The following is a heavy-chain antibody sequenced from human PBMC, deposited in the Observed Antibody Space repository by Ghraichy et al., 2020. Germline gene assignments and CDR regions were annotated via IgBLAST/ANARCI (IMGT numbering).Heavy chain of an antibody. J-gene: IGHJ3*02. D-gene: IGHD3-9*01. CDR1: GFTFSSYA. CDR3: ARTFDWLLSGGGFGAFDI. V-gene: IGHV3-23*01. CDR2: ISGSGGST. Sequence: LSLTCAASGFTFSSYAMSWVRQAPGKGLEWVSAISGSGGSTYYADSVKGRFTISRDNAKNSLYLQMNSLRDEDTAVYYCARTFDWLLSGGGFGAFDIWGQGTMVTVSS.